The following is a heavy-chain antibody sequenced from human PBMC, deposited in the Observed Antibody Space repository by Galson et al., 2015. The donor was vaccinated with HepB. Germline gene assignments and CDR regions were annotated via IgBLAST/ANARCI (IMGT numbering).Heavy chain of an antibody. CDR1: GYTFTSYA. J-gene: IGHJ6*02. CDR2: INAGNGNT. V-gene: IGHV1-3*01. D-gene: IGHD3-10*01. Sequence: SVKVSCKASGYTFTSYAMHWVRQAPGQRLEWMGWINAGNGNTKHSQKFQGRVTITRDTSASIAYMELSSLRSEDTAVYYCARDVDGSGSYYYYGMDVWGQWTTVTVSS. CDR3: ARDVDGSGSYYYYGMDV.